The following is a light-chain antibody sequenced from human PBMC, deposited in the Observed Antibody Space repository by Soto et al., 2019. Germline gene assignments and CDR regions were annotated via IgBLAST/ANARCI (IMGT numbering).Light chain of an antibody. V-gene: IGKV3-15*01. Sequence: ILMTQSPASLSVSPGERATLSCRASQNIYSNIAWYQQRPDQAPRLLIYRASTRATGVPARFSGSGSGTEFTLTISSLQSEDFTVYSCLQYHNLWAFGQGTKVEIK. J-gene: IGKJ1*01. CDR3: LQYHNLWA. CDR2: RAS. CDR1: QNIYSN.